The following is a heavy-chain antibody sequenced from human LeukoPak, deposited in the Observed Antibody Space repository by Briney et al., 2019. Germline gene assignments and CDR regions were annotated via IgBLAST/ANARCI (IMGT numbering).Heavy chain of an antibody. V-gene: IGHV4-34*01. Sequence: SETLPLTRAVYGGSFSDYYWTWIRQAPGKGLECIGEINRGDYHPPLKTRVTISVNTSNNQFSLKRASVTAADTGVYYCARGSSHFDKGGQGTLVTVSS. J-gene: IGHJ4*02. CDR2: INRG. CDR3: ARGSSHFDK. CDR1: GGSFSDYY.